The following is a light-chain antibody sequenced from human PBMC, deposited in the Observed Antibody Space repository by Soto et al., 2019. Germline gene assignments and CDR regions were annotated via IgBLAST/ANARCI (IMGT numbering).Light chain of an antibody. CDR2: AAS. Sequence: DIQMTQSPSSLSASVGDRVTITCRASQNIKRYLNWYQQKPGKAPKFLIYAASSLESGVPSRFSCSGSGTDFTLTITSLQPEDFATYYCQQSYGTPTFGQGTKVEVK. J-gene: IGKJ1*01. V-gene: IGKV1-39*01. CDR1: QNIKRY. CDR3: QQSYGTPT.